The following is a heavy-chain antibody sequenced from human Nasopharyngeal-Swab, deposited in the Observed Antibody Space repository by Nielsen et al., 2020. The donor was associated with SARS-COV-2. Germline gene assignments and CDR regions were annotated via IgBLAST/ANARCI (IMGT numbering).Heavy chain of an antibody. Sequence: GGSLRLSCAASGFTFSSYWMHWVRQAPGKGLVWVSRINSDGSSTCYADSVKGRFTISRDNAKNTLYLQMNSLRAEDTAVYYCARVVWLREKTQPAVVDDYWGQGTQVTVSS. J-gene: IGHJ4*02. CDR2: INSDGSST. CDR3: ARVVWLREKTQPAVVDDY. V-gene: IGHV3-74*01. D-gene: IGHD5-18*01. CDR1: GFTFSSYW.